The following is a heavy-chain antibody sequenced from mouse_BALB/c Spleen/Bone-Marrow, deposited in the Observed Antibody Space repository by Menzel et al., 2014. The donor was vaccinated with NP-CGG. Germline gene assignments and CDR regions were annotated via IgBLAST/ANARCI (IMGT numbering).Heavy chain of an antibody. CDR2: ISSGSSTI. J-gene: IGHJ4*01. V-gene: IGHV5-17*02. D-gene: IGHD2-4*01. CDR3: ARSTMITTGYYYAMDY. Sequence: EVMLVESGGGLVQPGGSRIVSCAASGFTFSSFGMHWVRQAPEKGLEWVAYISSGSSTIYYADTVKGRFTISRDNPKNTLFLQMTSLRSEDTAMYYCARSTMITTGYYYAMDYWGQGTSVTVSS. CDR1: GFTFSSFG.